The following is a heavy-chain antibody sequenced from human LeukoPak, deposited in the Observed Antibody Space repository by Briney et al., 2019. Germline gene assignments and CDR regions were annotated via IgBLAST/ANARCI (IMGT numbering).Heavy chain of an antibody. CDR2: LNPDGSHK. V-gene: IGHV3-7*01. D-gene: IGHD3-3*01. Sequence: PGGSLRLSCAASGFTFNSYWMTWVRQAPGKGLEWVANLNPDGSHKFYADSVKGRFTIPRDNAENSVFLQMNSLRAEDTAFYYCARDAYDDSSESWGQGTLVTVSS. J-gene: IGHJ5*02. CDR1: GFTFNSYW. CDR3: ARDAYDDSSES.